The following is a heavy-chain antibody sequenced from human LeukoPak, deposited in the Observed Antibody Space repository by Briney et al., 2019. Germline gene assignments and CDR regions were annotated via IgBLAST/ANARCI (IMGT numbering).Heavy chain of an antibody. CDR1: GGSISLYY. D-gene: IGHD3-10*01. CDR3: ARGRGSLTY. Sequence: SEALSLTCTVSGGSISLYYWSWIRQPPGKGLEWIGYFYDTRSPKYNPSLERRVTISVDMSRNQFSLNLTSVSAADTAVYYCARGRGSLTYWGQGTLATVSS. J-gene: IGHJ4*02. V-gene: IGHV4-59*01. CDR2: FYDTRSP.